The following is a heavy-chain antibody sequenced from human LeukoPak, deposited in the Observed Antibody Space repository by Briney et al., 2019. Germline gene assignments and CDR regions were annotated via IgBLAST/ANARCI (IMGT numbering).Heavy chain of an antibody. V-gene: IGHV3-23*01. J-gene: IGHJ4*02. Sequence: GGSLRLSCAASGFTFSSYAMSWVRHAPGEGVQWVSAISGSGGSTYYADSVKGRFTISRDNSKNTLSLQMNSLRAEDTAVYYCAKDGAWLRFGEWSQGTLVTVSS. CDR2: ISGSGGST. CDR1: GFTFSSYA. CDR3: AKDGAWLRFGE. D-gene: IGHD3-10*01.